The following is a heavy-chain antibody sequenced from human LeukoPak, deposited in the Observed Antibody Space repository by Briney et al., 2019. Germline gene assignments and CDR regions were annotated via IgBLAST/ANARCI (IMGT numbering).Heavy chain of an antibody. Sequence: GGSLRLSCAASGFTFSDYYMNWLRQAPGKGLEWVSYISSSSGYTKYADSVKGRFTISRDNAENSLYLQMSSLRAENTAVYYCARSTSAFDSPFDLWGQGTLVTVSS. D-gene: IGHD5-12*01. CDR2: ISSSSGYT. J-gene: IGHJ4*02. CDR1: GFTFSDYY. CDR3: ARSTSAFDSPFDL. V-gene: IGHV3-11*06.